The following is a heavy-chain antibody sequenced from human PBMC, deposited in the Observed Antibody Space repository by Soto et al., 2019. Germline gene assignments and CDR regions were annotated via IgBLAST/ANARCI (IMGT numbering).Heavy chain of an antibody. CDR2: ISWNSGSI. D-gene: IGHD6-19*01. J-gene: IGHJ4*02. V-gene: IGHV3-9*01. Sequence: GGSLRLSCAASGFTFDDYAMHWVRQAPGKGLEWVSGISWNSGSIGYADSVKGRFTISRDNAKNSLYLQMNSLRAEDTALYYGAKDYSSGWSNFDYWGQGSLVTVSS. CDR3: AKDYSSGWSNFDY. CDR1: GFTFDDYA.